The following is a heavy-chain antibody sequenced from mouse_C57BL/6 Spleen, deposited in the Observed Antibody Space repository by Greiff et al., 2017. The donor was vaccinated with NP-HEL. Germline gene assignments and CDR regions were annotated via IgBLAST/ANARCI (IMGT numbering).Heavy chain of an antibody. J-gene: IGHJ4*01. Sequence: DVHLVESGGDLVKPGGSLKLSCAASGFTFSSYGMSWVRQTPHKRLEWVATISSGGSYTYYPDSVKGRFTISRDNAKNTLYLQMSSLKSEDTAMYYCARRYYGSSYDYAMDYWGQGTSVTVSS. CDR2: ISSGGSYT. CDR1: GFTFSSYG. CDR3: ARRYYGSSYDYAMDY. D-gene: IGHD1-1*01. V-gene: IGHV5-6*01.